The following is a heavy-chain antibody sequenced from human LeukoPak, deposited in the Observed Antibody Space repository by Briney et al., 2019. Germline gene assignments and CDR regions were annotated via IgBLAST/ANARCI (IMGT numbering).Heavy chain of an antibody. CDR1: GGTFSSYA. Sequence: ASVKVSCKASGGTFSSYAISWVRQAPGQGLEWMGWMNPHSGKTGFAQKFQGRVTLTRNTSISTAYMELSSLRSEDSAIYYCARRNWAYWYFDLWGRGAPVTVSS. CDR2: MNPHSGKT. CDR3: ARRNWAYWYFDL. V-gene: IGHV1-8*02. J-gene: IGHJ2*01. D-gene: IGHD1-1*01.